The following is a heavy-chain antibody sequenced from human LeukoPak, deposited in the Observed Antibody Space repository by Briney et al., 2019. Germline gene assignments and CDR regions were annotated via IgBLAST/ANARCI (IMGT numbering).Heavy chain of an antibody. CDR3: ASSSRPSYYDFWSGYYNYYYYGMDV. CDR2: ISSSSSTI. CDR1: GFTFSSYS. V-gene: IGHV3-48*01. Sequence: GGSLRLSCAASGFTFSSYSMNWVRRAPGKGLEWVSYISSSSSTIYYADSVKGRFTISRDNAKNSLYLQVNSLRAEDTAVYYCASSSRPSYYDFWSGYYNYYYYGMDVWGQGTTVTVSS. J-gene: IGHJ6*02. D-gene: IGHD3-3*01.